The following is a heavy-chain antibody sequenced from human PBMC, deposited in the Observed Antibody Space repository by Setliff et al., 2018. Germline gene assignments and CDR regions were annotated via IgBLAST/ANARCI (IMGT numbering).Heavy chain of an antibody. Sequence: SETLSLTCTVSGASLNSGTYYWGWIRQPPGKGLEWIGRIYYRGDTYYNASLKGRLTISVDTAQNQFSQRLTSVTAADTAVYYCARTGTYRYFDYWGQGALVTVSS. CDR3: ARTGTYRYFDY. J-gene: IGHJ4*02. V-gene: IGHV4-39*01. D-gene: IGHD1-1*01. CDR2: IYYRGDT. CDR1: GASLNSGTYY.